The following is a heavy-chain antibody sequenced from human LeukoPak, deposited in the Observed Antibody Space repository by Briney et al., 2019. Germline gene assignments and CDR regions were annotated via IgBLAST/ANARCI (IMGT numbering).Heavy chain of an antibody. V-gene: IGHV4-4*07. Sequence: SETLSLTCTVSGGSVSSYYWSWIRQAAEKGLEWIGRIYTSGNTNYNPSLKSRVTISVDKSKNQFSLKLISVTAADTGMYYCAVDNRDYWGQGTLVTVSS. CDR2: IYTSGNT. CDR3: AVDNRDY. CDR1: GGSVSSYY. J-gene: IGHJ4*02. D-gene: IGHD2-2*01.